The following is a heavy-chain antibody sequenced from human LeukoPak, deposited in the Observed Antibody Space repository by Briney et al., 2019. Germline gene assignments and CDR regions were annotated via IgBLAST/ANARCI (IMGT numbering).Heavy chain of an antibody. D-gene: IGHD5-12*01. CDR1: GFTFSIPW. CDR2: IKSKTDGGTT. CDR3: TTDVATVNDY. Sequence: PGGSLRLSCAASGFTFSIPWMSWVRPAPGRGLEWVARIKSKTDGGTTDYAAPVKGRFTISRDDSKNTLYLQMNSLKTEDTAVYYCTTDVATVNDYWGQGTLVTVSS. J-gene: IGHJ4*02. V-gene: IGHV3-15*01.